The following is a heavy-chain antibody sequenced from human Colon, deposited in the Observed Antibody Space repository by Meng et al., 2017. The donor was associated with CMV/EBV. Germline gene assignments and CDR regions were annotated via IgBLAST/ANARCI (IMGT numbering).Heavy chain of an antibody. CDR1: GFTFSSYE. J-gene: IGHJ4*02. D-gene: IGHD6-13*01. CDR2: ITSSGAII. V-gene: IGHV3-48*03. CDR3: ARDEAPGGIDY. Sequence: GESLKISCAASGFTFSSYEMNWVRQAPGKGLEWVSYITSSGAIIYYADSVKGRFTISRDNAKNSLYLQMNSLRAEDTAVYYCARDEAPGGIDYWGQGTLVTVSS.